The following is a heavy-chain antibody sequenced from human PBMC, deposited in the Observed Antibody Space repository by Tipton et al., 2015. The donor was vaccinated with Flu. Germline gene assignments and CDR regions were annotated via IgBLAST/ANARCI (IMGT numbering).Heavy chain of an antibody. CDR3: ARGRAVAGFRGFDY. J-gene: IGHJ4*02. Sequence: LTCTVSGGSISSGSYYWSWIRQPAGKGLEWIGRIYTSGSTNYNPSLKSRVTISVDTSKNQFSLKLSAVTAADTAVYYCARGRAVAGFRGFDYWGQGTLVTVSS. D-gene: IGHD6-19*01. V-gene: IGHV4-61*02. CDR2: IYTSGST. CDR1: GGSISSGSYY.